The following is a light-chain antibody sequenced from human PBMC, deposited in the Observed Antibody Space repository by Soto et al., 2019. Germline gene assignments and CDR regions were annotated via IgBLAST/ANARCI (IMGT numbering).Light chain of an antibody. V-gene: IGLV2-8*01. CDR3: SSYAGSNNLV. Sequence: QSALTQPPSASGSPGQSVTISCTGTSSDVGGYNYVSWYQQHPGNAPKLMIYEVSKLPSGVTDRFSGSKSGNTASLTVSGVQAEDEAEYYCSSYAGSNNLVFGGGTKLTVL. CDR2: EVS. CDR1: SSDVGGYNY. J-gene: IGLJ2*01.